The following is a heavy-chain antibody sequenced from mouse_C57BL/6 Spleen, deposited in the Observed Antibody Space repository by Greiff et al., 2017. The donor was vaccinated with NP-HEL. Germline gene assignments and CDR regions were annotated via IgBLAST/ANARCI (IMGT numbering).Heavy chain of an antibody. V-gene: IGHV14-2*01. Sequence: EVQRVESGAELVKPGASVKLSCTASGFNIKDYYMHWVKQRTEQGLEWIGRIDPEDGETKYAPKFQGKATITADTSSNTAHLQLSSLTSEDTAVYYCARYYGSSQYYFDYWGQGTTLTVSS. CDR3: ARYYGSSQYYFDY. CDR1: GFNIKDYY. J-gene: IGHJ2*01. CDR2: IDPEDGET. D-gene: IGHD1-1*01.